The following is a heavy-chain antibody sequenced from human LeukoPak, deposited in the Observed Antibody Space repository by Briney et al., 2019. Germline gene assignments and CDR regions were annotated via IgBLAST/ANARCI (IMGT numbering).Heavy chain of an antibody. Sequence: SVKVSCKASGGTFSRYAISWVRQAPGQGLGWMGGIIPIFGTANYAQKFQGRVTITADESTSTAYMELSSLRSEDTAVYYCARLGSYNWFDPWGQGTLVTVSS. CDR3: ARLGSYNWFDP. D-gene: IGHD6-6*01. J-gene: IGHJ5*02. V-gene: IGHV1-69*13. CDR1: GGTFSRYA. CDR2: IIPIFGTA.